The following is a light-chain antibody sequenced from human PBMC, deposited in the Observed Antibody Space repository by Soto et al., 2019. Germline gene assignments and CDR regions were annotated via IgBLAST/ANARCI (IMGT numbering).Light chain of an antibody. V-gene: IGKV3-20*01. Sequence: EIVLTQSPGSLSLSPGERATLSCRASQSVSSNYLAWYQQKPGQAPRLLIYGASTRATGIPDRFSGSGSGTDFTLTISRLEPEDFAIYYCQQYGSSPRTFGQGTKLGIK. J-gene: IGKJ2*01. CDR1: QSVSSNY. CDR3: QQYGSSPRT. CDR2: GAS.